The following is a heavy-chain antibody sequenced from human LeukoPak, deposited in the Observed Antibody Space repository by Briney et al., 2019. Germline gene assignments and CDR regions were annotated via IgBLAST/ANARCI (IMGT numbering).Heavy chain of an antibody. Sequence: PGGSLRLSCAASGFTFSSYGMHWVRQAPGKGLEWVAVIWYDGSNKYYADSVKGRFTISRDSSKNTLYLQMNSLRAEDTAVYYCARDGASDYGDYENWFDPWGQGTLVTVSS. D-gene: IGHD4-17*01. CDR1: GFTFSSYG. J-gene: IGHJ5*02. CDR3: ARDGASDYGDYENWFDP. V-gene: IGHV3-33*01. CDR2: IWYDGSNK.